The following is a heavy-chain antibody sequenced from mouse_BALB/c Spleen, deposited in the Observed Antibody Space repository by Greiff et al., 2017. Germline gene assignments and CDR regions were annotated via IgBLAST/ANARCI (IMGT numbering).Heavy chain of an antibody. D-gene: IGHD1-2*01. CDR2: LWAGGST. CDR1: GFSLTSYG. CDR3: ARDSITTATRFAY. Sequence: QVQLQQSGPGLVAPSQSLSITCTVSGFSLTSYGVHWVRQPPGKGLEWLGVLWAGGSTNYNSALMSRLSISKDNSKSQVFLKMNSLQTDDTAMYYCARDSITTATRFAYGGQGTLVTVAA. V-gene: IGHV2-9*02. J-gene: IGHJ3*01.